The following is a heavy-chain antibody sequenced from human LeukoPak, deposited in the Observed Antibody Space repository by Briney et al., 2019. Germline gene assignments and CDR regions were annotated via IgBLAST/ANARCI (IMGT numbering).Heavy chain of an antibody. V-gene: IGHV3-11*06. J-gene: IGHJ3*02. Sequence: GGSLRLSCAASGFTFSDYYMSWIRQAPGKGLEWVSYISSGSSDTNYVDSVKGRFTISRDNAKNSLYLQMNSMRAEDTAVYCCGRLVIAGTTGAFDIWGQGTMVTVSS. D-gene: IGHD1-20*01. CDR3: GRLVIAGTTGAFDI. CDR1: GFTFSDYY. CDR2: ISSGSSDT.